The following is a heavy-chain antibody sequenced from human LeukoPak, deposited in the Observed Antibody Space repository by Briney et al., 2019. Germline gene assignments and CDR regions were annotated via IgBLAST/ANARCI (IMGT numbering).Heavy chain of an antibody. Sequence: GGSLRLPCAASGFTFSSYDMRWVRQAPGKGLEWVAVISYDGSNKYYADSVKGRFTIYRDNSKNTLYLQMNSLRAEDTAVYYCAKAPSQGYCSGGSCYGPFDYWGQGTLVTVSS. CDR1: GFTFSSYD. CDR2: ISYDGSNK. D-gene: IGHD2-15*01. CDR3: AKAPSQGYCSGGSCYGPFDY. V-gene: IGHV3-30*18. J-gene: IGHJ4*02.